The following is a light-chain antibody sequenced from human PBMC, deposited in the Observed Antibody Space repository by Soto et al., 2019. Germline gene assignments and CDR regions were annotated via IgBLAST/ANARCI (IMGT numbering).Light chain of an antibody. J-gene: IGKJ1*01. CDR1: QSVLSK. V-gene: IGKV3D-15*01. CDR3: QQYNNWPSWT. Sequence: EIVMTQSPATLSVSPGERASLSCRASQSVLSKLAWYQQTPGQVPRVLIYGASTRAPGIPARFSGSGSGTDFTLTISSLQSEDFAVYYCQQYNNWPSWTFGQGTKVDI. CDR2: GAS.